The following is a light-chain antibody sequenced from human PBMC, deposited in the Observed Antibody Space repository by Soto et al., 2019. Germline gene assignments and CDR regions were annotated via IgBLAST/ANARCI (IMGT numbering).Light chain of an antibody. CDR3: QQRSNWPPRIT. J-gene: IGKJ5*01. Sequence: EIELTQSPGTLSLSPGERATLSCRASQSVRSNLAWYQQKPGQAPRLLISGVSNRATGIPARFSGSGSGTDFTLTISSLQPEDFAVYYCQQRSNWPPRITFGQGTRLEIK. CDR1: QSVRSN. V-gene: IGKV3-11*01. CDR2: GVS.